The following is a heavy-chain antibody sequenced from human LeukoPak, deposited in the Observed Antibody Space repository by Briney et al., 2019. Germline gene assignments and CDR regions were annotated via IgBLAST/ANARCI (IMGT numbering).Heavy chain of an antibody. V-gene: IGHV3-48*01. CDR3: TRHFEVTTGWFDP. J-gene: IGHJ5*02. CDR1: GFTFRTYS. CDR2: ISSSSSTI. Sequence: GGSLRLSCVGSGFTFRTYSMNWVRQAPGKGLEWVSYISSSSSTIQYADSVKGRFTISRDNAKNSLYLQMNSLKTEDTAVYYCTRHFEVTTGWFDPWGQGTLVTVSS. D-gene: IGHD4-11*01.